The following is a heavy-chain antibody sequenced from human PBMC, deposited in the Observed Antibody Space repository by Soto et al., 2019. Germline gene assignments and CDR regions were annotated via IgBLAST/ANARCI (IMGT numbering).Heavy chain of an antibody. Sequence: QLQLQESGSGLVKPSQTLSLTCAVSGGSVSSCGYSCSWIRQPPGKGLEWIGYIYHSGSTYYNPSLTIRVTISVDKSKNQSALKLSSVTAADTVVYYCARVPDYWGQGTLVTVSS. CDR1: GGSVSSCGYS. V-gene: IGHV4-30-2*01. CDR3: ARVPDY. CDR2: IYHSGST. J-gene: IGHJ4*02.